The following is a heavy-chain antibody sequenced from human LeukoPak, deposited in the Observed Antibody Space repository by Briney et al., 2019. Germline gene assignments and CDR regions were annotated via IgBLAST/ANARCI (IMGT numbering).Heavy chain of an antibody. J-gene: IGHJ6*03. D-gene: IGHD3-16*01. CDR2: IYYSGST. V-gene: IGHV4-59*01. CDR3: VRDLYVYMDV. Sequence: PSETLSLTCTVSGGSISSYYWSWIRQPPGKGLEWIGYIYYSGSTNCNPSLKSRVTISEDTSKNQFSLKLSSVTAADTAVYYCVRDLYVYMDVWGKGTTVTVSS. CDR1: GGSISSYY.